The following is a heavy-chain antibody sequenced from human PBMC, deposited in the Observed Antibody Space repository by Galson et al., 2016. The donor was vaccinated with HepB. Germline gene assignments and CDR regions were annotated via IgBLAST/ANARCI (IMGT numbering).Heavy chain of an antibody. CDR2: IYPGDSDI. CDR1: GYRFTNFW. Sequence: QSGAEVKKPGESLKISCKASGYRFTNFWIAWVRQMPGKGLEWMGFIYPGDSDIKYSPSFQGQVTISADRSNTTAYLQWRSLKASDNAIYFCARSPGGAPEDSFSPWGQGTLVTVSS. J-gene: IGHJ5*02. CDR3: ARSPGGAPEDSFSP. V-gene: IGHV5-51*01. D-gene: IGHD4-23*01.